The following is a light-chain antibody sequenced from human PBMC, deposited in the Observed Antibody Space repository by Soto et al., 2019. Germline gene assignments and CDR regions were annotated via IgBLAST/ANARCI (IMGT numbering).Light chain of an antibody. CDR3: QQYDVHQKT. CDR2: DAS. CDR1: ENIKNW. Sequence: TQSPATLAASVGVRVTITCRASENIKNWLAWYQQTPGKAPKVLISDASRLETGVPSRFSGSGYGTAFTLPITSLQTDHFGTYSCQQYDVHQKTFGQGTKGDIK. V-gene: IGKV1-5*01. J-gene: IGKJ1*01.